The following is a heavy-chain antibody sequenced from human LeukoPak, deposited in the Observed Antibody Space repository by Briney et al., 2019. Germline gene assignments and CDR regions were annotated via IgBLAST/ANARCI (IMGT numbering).Heavy chain of an antibody. Sequence: ASVKVSCKASGYTFTSYYIHWVRQAPGQGLEWMGIINPSGGSTNYAQKFQGRVTMTRDTSTTTVYMELSSLRSEDTAVYYCARDRGCGTNCYSAFDIWGQGTVITVSS. CDR3: ARDRGCGTNCYSAFDI. CDR1: GYTFTSYY. D-gene: IGHD2-21*02. J-gene: IGHJ3*02. V-gene: IGHV1-46*01. CDR2: INPSGGST.